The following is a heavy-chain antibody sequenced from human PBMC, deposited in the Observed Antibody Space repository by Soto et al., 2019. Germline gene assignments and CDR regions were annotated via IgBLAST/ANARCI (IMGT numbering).Heavy chain of an antibody. D-gene: IGHD3-10*01. CDR3: AREQPGGGALDYGMDV. V-gene: IGHV4-59*01. CDR1: GDSISSSY. CDR2: IYYSGST. Sequence: SETLSLTCTFSGDSISSSYWIWIRQSTGKGLEWIGYIYYSGSTNYNASLKSRVTISVDTSKNQFSLKLSSVTAADTAVYYCAREQPGGGALDYGMDVWGQGTTVTVSS. J-gene: IGHJ6*02.